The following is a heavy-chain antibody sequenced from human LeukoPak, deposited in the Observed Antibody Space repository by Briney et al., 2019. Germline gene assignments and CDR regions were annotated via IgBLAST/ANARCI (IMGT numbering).Heavy chain of an antibody. CDR2: ISGSGGST. J-gene: IGHJ4*02. CDR3: AKELGIAVAGPRG. V-gene: IGHV3-23*01. D-gene: IGHD6-19*01. Sequence: GGSLRLSCSASGFTFSSYAMSWLRQAPGKGLEWVSAISGSGGSTYYADSVKGRFTISRDNSKNTLYLQMNSLRAEDTAVYYCAKELGIAVAGPRGWGQGTLVTVSS. CDR1: GFTFSSYA.